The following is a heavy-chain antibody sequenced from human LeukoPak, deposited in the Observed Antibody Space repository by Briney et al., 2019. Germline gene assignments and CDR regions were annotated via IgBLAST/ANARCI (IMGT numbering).Heavy chain of an antibody. J-gene: IGHJ3*02. CDR3: ARASGYSSGWYNAFDI. Sequence: ASVKVSCKASGYTFTGYYMHWVRQAPGQGLEWMGWMNPNSGGTNYAQKFQGWVTMTRDTSISTAYMELSRLRSDDTAVYYCARASGYSSGWYNAFDIWGQGTMVTVSS. D-gene: IGHD6-19*01. CDR2: MNPNSGGT. CDR1: GYTFTGYY. V-gene: IGHV1-2*04.